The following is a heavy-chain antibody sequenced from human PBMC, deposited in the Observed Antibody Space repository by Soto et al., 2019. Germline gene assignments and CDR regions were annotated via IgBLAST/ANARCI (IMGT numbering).Heavy chain of an antibody. CDR2: IIPLFGTA. Sequence: QVQLVQSGAEVKKPGSSVKVSCKTSGGVFNTYGINWVRQAPGQGLEWMGGIIPLFGTAKYAQKFQGRVTITADESTTTAYMELSSLKSEDTAMYYCARDLDWGQGSLVTASS. CDR3: ARDLD. CDR1: GGVFNTYG. V-gene: IGHV1-69*12. J-gene: IGHJ4*02.